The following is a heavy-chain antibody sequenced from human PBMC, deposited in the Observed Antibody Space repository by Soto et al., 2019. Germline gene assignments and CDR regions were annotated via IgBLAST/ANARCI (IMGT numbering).Heavy chain of an antibody. V-gene: IGHV3-30*18. Sequence: QVQLVESGGGVVQPGRSLRLSCAASGFTFSNYGMHWVRQAPGKGLEWVAVISYHGSDKYYADSVKGRFTISRDNSKNTLYLQMDSLRAEDTAGYYCAKDHLPTTVTTVGYGGQGTLVTVSS. CDR3: AKDHLPTTVTTVGY. D-gene: IGHD4-17*01. CDR2: ISYHGSDK. J-gene: IGHJ4*02. CDR1: GFTFSNYG.